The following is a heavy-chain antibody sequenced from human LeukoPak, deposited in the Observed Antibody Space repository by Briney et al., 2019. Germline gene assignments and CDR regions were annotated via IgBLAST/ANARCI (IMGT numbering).Heavy chain of an antibody. CDR2: IFYSGST. CDR1: GGSIRNYY. Sequence: SETLSLTCTVSGGSIRNYYWSWIRQPPGKGLEWIGYIFYSGSTNYNPSLKSRVTISVDTSKNQFSLKLTSVTAADTAVYYCARLGDSSGHFDYWGQGTLVTVSS. J-gene: IGHJ4*02. V-gene: IGHV4-59*01. D-gene: IGHD3-22*01. CDR3: ARLGDSSGHFDY.